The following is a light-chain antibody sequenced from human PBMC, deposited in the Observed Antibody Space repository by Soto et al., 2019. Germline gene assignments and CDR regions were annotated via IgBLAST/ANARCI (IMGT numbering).Light chain of an antibody. CDR3: KQYNNWPPTWT. CDR1: QSVSSK. CDR2: GAS. Sequence: EIVMTQSPATLSVSPGERATLSCRASQSVSSKLAWYQQKPGQAPRLLIHGASTRATGIPARFSGSGSGTEFTLTISSLQSEDFVVYYCKQYNNWPPTWTFGQGTKVDI. V-gene: IGKV3-15*01. J-gene: IGKJ1*01.